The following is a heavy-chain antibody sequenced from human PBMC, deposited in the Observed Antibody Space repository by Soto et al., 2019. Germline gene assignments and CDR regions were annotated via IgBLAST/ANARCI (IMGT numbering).Heavy chain of an antibody. CDR2: IYHSGST. CDR3: ASGPIGDYTDVFDY. Sequence: SETLSLTCAVSGGSISSGGYSWSWIRQPPGKGLEWIGYIYHSGSTYYNPSLKSRVTISVDRSKNQFSLKLSSVTAADTAVYYCASGPIGDYTDVFDYWGQGTLVTVSS. CDR1: GGSISSGGYS. V-gene: IGHV4-30-2*01. J-gene: IGHJ4*02. D-gene: IGHD4-17*01.